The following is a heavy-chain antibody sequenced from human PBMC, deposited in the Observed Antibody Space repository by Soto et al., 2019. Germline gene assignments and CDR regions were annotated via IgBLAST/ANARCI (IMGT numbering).Heavy chain of an antibody. CDR2: IFHTGGT. D-gene: IGHD2-15*01. CDR3: ARTWLAGGTPADAFDI. CDR1: ASSISSAYF. V-gene: IGHV4-38-2*01. J-gene: IGHJ3*02. Sequence: SETLSLTCAVSASSISSAYFWGWIRQPPGKGLEWIATIFHTGGTYYNPSLKSRVTISVDTSNNQFSLRLNSVTAADTALYFCARTWLAGGTPADAFDIWGQGTMVTVS.